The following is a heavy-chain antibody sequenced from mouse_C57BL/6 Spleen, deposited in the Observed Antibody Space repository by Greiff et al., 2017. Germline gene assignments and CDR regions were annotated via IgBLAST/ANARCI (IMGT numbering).Heavy chain of an antibody. D-gene: IGHD2-12*01. CDR2: INPYNGGT. V-gene: IGHV1-19*01. CDR3: ARSLRRYYFDY. Sequence: EVQLQESGPVLVKPGASVKMSCKASGYTFTDYYMNWVKQSHGKSLEWIGVINPYNGGTSYNQKFKGKATLTVDKSSSTAYMELNSLTSEDSAVYYCARSLRRYYFDYWGQGTTLTVSS. CDR1: GYTFTDYY. J-gene: IGHJ2*01.